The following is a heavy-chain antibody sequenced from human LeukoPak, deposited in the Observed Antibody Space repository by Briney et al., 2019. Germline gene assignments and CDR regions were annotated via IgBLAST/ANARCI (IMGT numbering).Heavy chain of an antibody. V-gene: IGHV3-7*03. CDR3: TRSPDGFDY. Sequence: GGSLRLSCAATGFTFNNYWMSWVRQAPGKGLEWVANIKPDENEKFYVDSVKGRFTISRDNAKNSLYLQMNSLRAEDTALYYCTRSPDGFDYWGQGTLVTVSS. CDR2: IKPDENEK. CDR1: GFTFNNYW. J-gene: IGHJ4*02. D-gene: IGHD1-14*01.